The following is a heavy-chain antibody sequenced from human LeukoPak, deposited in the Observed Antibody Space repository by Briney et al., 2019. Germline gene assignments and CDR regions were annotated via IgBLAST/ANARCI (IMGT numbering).Heavy chain of an antibody. CDR3: AKDHLHIFGSGSYIDY. CDR2: ISYDGSDK. Sequence: PGGSLRLSCAASGFTFNSYGMHWVRQAPGKGLQWVAVISYDGSDKYYADSVKGRFTISRDNSKKPLYLQMNSLRAEDTAVYYCAKDHLHIFGSGSYIDYWGQGTLVTVSS. J-gene: IGHJ4*02. D-gene: IGHD3-10*01. CDR1: GFTFNSYG. V-gene: IGHV3-30*18.